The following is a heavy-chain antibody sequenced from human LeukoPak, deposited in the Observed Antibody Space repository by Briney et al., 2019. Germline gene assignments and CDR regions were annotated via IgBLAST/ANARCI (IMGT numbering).Heavy chain of an antibody. Sequence: SETLSLTCTVSGGSISSYYWSWIRQPPGKGLEWIGYIYYSGSTNYNPSLKSRVTISVDTSKNQFSLKLSSVTAADTAVYYCARETSQKGAHYMDVWGKGTSVTISS. V-gene: IGHV4-59*01. CDR1: GGSISSYY. J-gene: IGHJ6*03. CDR3: ARETSQKGAHYMDV. D-gene: IGHD3-16*01. CDR2: IYYSGST.